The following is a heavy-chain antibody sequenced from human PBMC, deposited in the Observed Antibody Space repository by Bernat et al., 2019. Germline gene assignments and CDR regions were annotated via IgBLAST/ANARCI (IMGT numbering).Heavy chain of an antibody. J-gene: IGHJ4*02. CDR3: AKLGEYYDFWSGYYQNTPYYFDY. D-gene: IGHD3-3*01. V-gene: IGHV3-23*01. Sequence: EVQLLESGGGLVQPGGSLRLSCAASGFTFSSYAMSWVRQAPGKGLEWVSAISGSGGSTYYADSVKGRFTISRDNSKNTLYLQMNRLRAEDTAVYYCAKLGEYYDFWSGYYQNTPYYFDYWGQGTLVTVSS. CDR2: ISGSGGST. CDR1: GFTFSSYA.